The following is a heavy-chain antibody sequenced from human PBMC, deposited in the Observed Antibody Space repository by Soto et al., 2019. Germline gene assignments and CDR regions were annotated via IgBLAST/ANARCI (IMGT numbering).Heavy chain of an antibody. D-gene: IGHD5-18*01. CDR3: ARLRGYSYGYSDY. J-gene: IGHJ4*02. CDR2: ISYDGSNK. V-gene: IGHV3-30-3*01. Sequence: PGGSLRLSCAASGFTFSSYAMSWVRQAPGKGLEWVAVISYDGSNKYYADSVKGRFTISRDNSKNTLYLQMNSLRAEDTAVYYCARLRGYSYGYSDYWGQGTLVTVSS. CDR1: GFTFSSYA.